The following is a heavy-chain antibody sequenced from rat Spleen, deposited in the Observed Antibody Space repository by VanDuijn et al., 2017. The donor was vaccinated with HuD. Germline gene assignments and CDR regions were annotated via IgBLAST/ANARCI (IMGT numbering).Heavy chain of an antibody. J-gene: IGHJ1*01. CDR1: GFTFSNYG. Sequence: EVQLVESGGGLVQPGRSLKLSCAASGFTFSNYGMAWVRQAPTKGLEWVATISSSGGRTYYRDSVRGRFTISRDNAKSTLYLQMNSLRSEDTATYFCTREETLYWYFDFWGPGTMVTVSS. CDR3: TREETLYWYFDF. D-gene: IGHD3-4*01. CDR2: ISSSGGRT. V-gene: IGHV5-29*01.